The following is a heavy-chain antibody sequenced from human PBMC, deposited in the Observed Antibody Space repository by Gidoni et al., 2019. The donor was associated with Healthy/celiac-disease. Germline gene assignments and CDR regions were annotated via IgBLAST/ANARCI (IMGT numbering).Heavy chain of an antibody. D-gene: IGHD6-19*01. V-gene: IGHV3-21*01. CDR2: ISSSSSYI. J-gene: IGHJ6*02. Sequence: EVQLVESGGGLVKPGGSLRLSCAASGFTFSSYSMNWVRQAPGKGLEWVSSISSSSSYIYYADSVKGRFTISRDNAKNSLYLQMNSLRAEDTAVYYCARNQIQDPRREAVAVPYYYYGMDVWGQGTTVTVSS. CDR3: ARNQIQDPRREAVAVPYYYYGMDV. CDR1: GFTFSSYS.